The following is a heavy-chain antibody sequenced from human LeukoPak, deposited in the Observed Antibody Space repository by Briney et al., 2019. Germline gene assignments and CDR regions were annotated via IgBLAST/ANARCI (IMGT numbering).Heavy chain of an antibody. CDR1: GFTFSSYW. D-gene: IGHD6-6*01. V-gene: IGHV3-74*01. J-gene: IGHJ6*03. Sequence: GGSLRLSCAASGFTFSSYWMHWVRQAPGKGLVWVSRINSDGSSTSYADSVKGRFTISRDNAKNSLYLQMNSLRAEDTAVYYCAREGVLAALGYYYYMDVWGKGTTVTVSS. CDR3: AREGVLAALGYYYYMDV. CDR2: INSDGSST.